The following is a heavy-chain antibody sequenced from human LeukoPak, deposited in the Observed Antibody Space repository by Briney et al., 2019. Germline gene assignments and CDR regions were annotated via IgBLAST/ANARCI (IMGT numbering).Heavy chain of an antibody. CDR1: GFTFSSYA. D-gene: IGHD1-14*01. J-gene: IGHJ6*03. CDR2: ISGSGGST. Sequence: PGGSLRLSXAASGFTFSSYAMSWVRQAPGKGLEWVSAISGSGGSTYYADSVKGRFTISRDNSKNTLYLQMNSLRAEDTAVYYCAKAPPGQPYYYYYMDVWGKGTTVTVSS. CDR3: AKAPPGQPYYYYYMDV. V-gene: IGHV3-23*01.